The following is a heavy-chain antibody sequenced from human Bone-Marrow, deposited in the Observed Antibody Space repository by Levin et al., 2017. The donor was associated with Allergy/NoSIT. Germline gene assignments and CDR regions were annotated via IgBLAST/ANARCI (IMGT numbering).Heavy chain of an antibody. V-gene: IGHV3-23*01. CDR1: GFSFGAYV. Sequence: PGGSLRLSCGVSGFSFGAYVLTWVRQAPGSGLEWVSTINANGDSTYYTDSVKGRFTVSRDNLKNTLFLHMNSLRVEDTAVYYCARARITFGGAIVSYYFDYWGQGTLVTVSS. CDR2: INANGDST. D-gene: IGHD3-16*01. CDR3: ARARITFGGAIVSYYFDY. J-gene: IGHJ4*02.